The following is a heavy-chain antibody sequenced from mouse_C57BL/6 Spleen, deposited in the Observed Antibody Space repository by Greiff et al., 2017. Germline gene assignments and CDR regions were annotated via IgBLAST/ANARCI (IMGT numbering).Heavy chain of an antibody. CDR3: TRKGYWEGYAMDY. V-gene: IGHV14-4*01. Sequence: EVQLQQSGAELVRPGASVKLSCTASGFNIKDDYMHWVKQRPEQGLEWIGWIEPENGDTEYASKFQGKATITADTSSNTAYLQLSSLTSEDTAVYYCTRKGYWEGYAMDYWGQGTSVTVSS. D-gene: IGHD4-1*01. CDR1: GFNIKDDY. CDR2: IEPENGDT. J-gene: IGHJ4*01.